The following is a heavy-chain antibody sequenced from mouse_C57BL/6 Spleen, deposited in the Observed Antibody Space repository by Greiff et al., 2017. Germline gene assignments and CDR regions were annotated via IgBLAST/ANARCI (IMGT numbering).Heavy chain of an antibody. J-gene: IGHJ4*01. D-gene: IGHD2-2*01. CDR2: INPYNGGT. V-gene: IGHV1-19*01. CDR1: GYTFTDYY. CDR3: AREKSGYGMDY. Sequence: EVQLQQSGPVLVKPGASVKMSCKASGYTFTDYYMNWVKQSHGKSLEWIGVINPYNGGTSYNQKFKGKATLTVDKSSSTAYMELNSLTSEDSAVYYGAREKSGYGMDYWGQGTSVTVSS.